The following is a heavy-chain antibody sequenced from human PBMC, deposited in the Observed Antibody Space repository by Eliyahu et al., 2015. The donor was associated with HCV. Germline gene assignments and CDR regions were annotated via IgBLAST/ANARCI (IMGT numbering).Heavy chain of an antibody. V-gene: IGHV4-59*01. CDR2: IHYSGST. Sequence: QVQLQESGPGLVKPSETLSLTCTVSGGSITTXYWSWXRXPPGKGMEWIGYIHYSGSTNYNPPLKSRVTIALDTSKNQFSLNLTSVTAADTAMYYCASGGGGIAVTGTGGWFDPWGQGTLVTVSS. CDR1: GGSITTXY. CDR3: ASGGGGIAVTGTGGWFDP. D-gene: IGHD6-19*01. J-gene: IGHJ5*02.